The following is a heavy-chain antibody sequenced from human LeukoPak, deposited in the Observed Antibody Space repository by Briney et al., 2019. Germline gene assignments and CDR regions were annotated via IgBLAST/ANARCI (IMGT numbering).Heavy chain of an antibody. CDR2: ISSSGSTI. D-gene: IGHD5-12*01. CDR3: ARATSGYDSYYYYYMDV. V-gene: IGHV3-48*04. Sequence: GGSLRLSCAASGFTFNSYSMNWVRQAPGKGLEWVSYISSSGSTIYYADSVKGRFTISRDNAKNSLYLQMNSLRAEDTAVYYCARATSGYDSYYYYYMDVWGKGTTVTVSS. CDR1: GFTFNSYS. J-gene: IGHJ6*03.